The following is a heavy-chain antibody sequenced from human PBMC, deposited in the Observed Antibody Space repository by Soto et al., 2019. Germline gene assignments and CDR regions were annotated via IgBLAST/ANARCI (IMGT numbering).Heavy chain of an antibody. J-gene: IGHJ4*02. CDR2: INHSGST. D-gene: IGHD3-22*01. CDR3: GYHHYDDSSGYYNY. CDR1: GGSFSGYY. V-gene: IGHV4-34*01. Sequence: QVQLQQWGAGLLKPSETLSLTCAVYGGSFSGYYWSWIRQPPGKGLAWFGEINHSGSTNYNPSLKSRVNIAVNTTKNHFSRKLSSVTAADTAVYYCGYHHYDDSSGYYNYWSQGTLVVVSS.